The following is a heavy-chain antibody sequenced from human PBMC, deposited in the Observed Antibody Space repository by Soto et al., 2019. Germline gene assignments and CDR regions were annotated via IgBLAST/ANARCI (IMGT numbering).Heavy chain of an antibody. D-gene: IGHD4-17*01. V-gene: IGHV3-30*18. J-gene: IGHJ4*02. CDR2: ISYDGSNK. CDR1: GFTFSSYG. Sequence: PGGSLRLSCAASGFTFSSYGMHWVRQAPGKGLEWVAVISYDGSNKYYADSVKGRFTISRDNSKNTLYLQMNSLRAEDTAVYYCAKDGDYGGNDYWGQGTLVTVSS. CDR3: AKDGDYGGNDY.